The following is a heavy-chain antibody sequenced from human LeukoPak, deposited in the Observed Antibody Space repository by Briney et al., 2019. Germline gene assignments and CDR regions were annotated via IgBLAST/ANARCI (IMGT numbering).Heavy chain of an antibody. V-gene: IGHV4-30-2*05. CDR1: GGSISSGGYS. J-gene: IGHJ6*02. CDR2: IYYSGST. D-gene: IGHD3-22*01. Sequence: SQTLSLTCAVSGGSISSGGYSWSWIRQPPGKGLEWIGYIYYSGSTYYNPSLKSRVTISVDTSKNQFSLKLSSVTAADTAVYYCAREIVVVRGGYYYYYGMDVWGQGTTVTVSS. CDR3: AREIVVVRGGYYYYYGMDV.